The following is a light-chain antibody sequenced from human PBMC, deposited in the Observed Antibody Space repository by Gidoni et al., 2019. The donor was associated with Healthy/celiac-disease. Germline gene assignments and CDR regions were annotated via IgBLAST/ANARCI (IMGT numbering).Light chain of an antibody. V-gene: IGKV1-39*01. J-gene: IGKJ1*01. Sequence: DIQMTQSPSSLSASVGDRVTITCRASQSISSYLNSYQQKPGKAPKLLIYAASSLHSAVPSRFSVTGSGTDFTLTLSGLQPEEFATYFCQQSYSTPRTFGQGTKVEIK. CDR3: QQSYSTPRT. CDR2: AAS. CDR1: QSISSY.